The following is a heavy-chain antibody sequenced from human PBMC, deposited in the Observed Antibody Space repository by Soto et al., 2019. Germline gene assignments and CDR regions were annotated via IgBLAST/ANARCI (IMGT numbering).Heavy chain of an antibody. V-gene: IGHV4-39*01. CDR1: GGSVSSGGYY. CDR2: IHYSGIS. CDR3: ARGNWNFDS. Sequence: QLQLQESGPGLVKPSETLSLICNVSGGSVSSGGYYWAWIRQPPGKGLEWIASIHYSGISYYNPSLMSKLLISLDTSKNQFSLNLNSVTAADTAVYYCARGNWNFDSWGQGTLVTVSS. J-gene: IGHJ4*02. D-gene: IGHD3-3*01.